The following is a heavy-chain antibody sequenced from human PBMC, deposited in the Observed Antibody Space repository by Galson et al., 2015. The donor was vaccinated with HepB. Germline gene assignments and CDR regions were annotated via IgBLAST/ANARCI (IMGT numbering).Heavy chain of an antibody. CDR1: GGSFSGYY. CDR3: AREYYYDSSGYYALDY. D-gene: IGHD3-22*01. V-gene: IGHV4-34*01. Sequence: ETLSLTCAVYGGSFSGYYWSWIRQPPGKGLEWIGEINHSGSTNYNPSLKSRVTISVDTSKNQFSLKLSSVTAADTAVYYCAREYYYDSSGYYALDYWGQGTLVTVSS. CDR2: INHSGST. J-gene: IGHJ4*02.